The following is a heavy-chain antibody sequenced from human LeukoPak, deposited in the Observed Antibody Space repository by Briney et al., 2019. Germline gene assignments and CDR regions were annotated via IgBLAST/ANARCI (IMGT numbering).Heavy chain of an antibody. D-gene: IGHD6-13*01. CDR1: GFTFSSYA. CDR3: AKPCPGITTAGTFGRLGSSPEHFDY. J-gene: IGHJ4*02. CDR2: ISGSGGST. V-gene: IGHV3-23*01. Sequence: GGSLRLSCAASGFTFSSYAMSWVRQAPGRGLEWVSGISGSGGSTYYADSGKGRFTISRDNSENTLYLQMNSLRAEGTAVYYCAKPCPGITTAGTFGRLGSSPEHFDYWGQGTLVTVSS.